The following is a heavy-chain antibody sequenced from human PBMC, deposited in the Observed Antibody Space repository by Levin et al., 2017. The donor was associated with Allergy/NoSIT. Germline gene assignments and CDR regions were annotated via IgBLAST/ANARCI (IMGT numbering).Heavy chain of an antibody. J-gene: IGHJ3*02. CDR3: ARGAPTTYDYVWGSYRKGEYDAFDI. V-gene: IGHV4-34*01. CDR1: GGSFSGYY. Sequence: SQTLSLTCAVYGGSFSGYYWSWIRQPPGKGLEWIGEINHSGSTNYNPSLKSRVTISVDTTQNQFSLKLSSVTAADTAVYYCARGAPTTYDYVWGSYRKGEYDAFDIWGQGTMVTVSS. CDR2: INHSGST. D-gene: IGHD3-16*02.